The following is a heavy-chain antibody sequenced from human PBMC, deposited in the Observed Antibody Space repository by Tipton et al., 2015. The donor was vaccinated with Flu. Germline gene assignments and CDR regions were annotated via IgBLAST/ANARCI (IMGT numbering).Heavy chain of an antibody. CDR1: GFTFADSW. J-gene: IGHJ4*02. CDR2: INRDGTEK. V-gene: IGHV3-7*04. CDR3: SWSLNY. Sequence: SLRLSCAASGFTFADSWMDWVRQTPDNGLEWVANINRDGTEKHYVDSVMGRFTISRDNAKNSLYLQMNNLRAEDSAVYYCSWSLNYWGQGTLVTVSS.